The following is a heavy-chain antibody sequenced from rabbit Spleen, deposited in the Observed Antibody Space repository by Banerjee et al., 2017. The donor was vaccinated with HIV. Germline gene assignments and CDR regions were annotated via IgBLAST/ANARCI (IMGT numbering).Heavy chain of an antibody. Sequence: QSLEESGGDLVKPGASLTLTCTASGFSFSSSDYMCWVRQAPGKGLEWISCIAGSSSGFAYSATWAKGRFTCSKTSSTTVTLQMTSLTAADTATYFCARGLAVSGAVGGYANYFDLWGPGTLVTVS. D-gene: IGHD3-3*01. CDR1: GFSFSSSDY. V-gene: IGHV1S40*01. J-gene: IGHJ4*01. CDR2: IAGSSSGFA. CDR3: ARGLAVSGAVGGYANYFDL.